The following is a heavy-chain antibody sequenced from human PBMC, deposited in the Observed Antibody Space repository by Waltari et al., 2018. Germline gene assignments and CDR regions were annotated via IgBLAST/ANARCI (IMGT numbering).Heavy chain of an antibody. D-gene: IGHD3-22*01. V-gene: IGHV3-33*01. J-gene: IGHJ4*02. Sequence: QVQLLGSGGCVVQPGTSLRLPWSASGFPFGMFSMPLVRQAPGKGLEWVAVLWYDGSSQNYADSVKGRITISRDKSKDTLYLQMNSLRAEDTAVYYCARGDYDYSGYIDYWGQGTLVTVSS. CDR2: LWYDGSSQ. CDR3: ARGDYDYSGYIDY. CDR1: GFPFGMFS.